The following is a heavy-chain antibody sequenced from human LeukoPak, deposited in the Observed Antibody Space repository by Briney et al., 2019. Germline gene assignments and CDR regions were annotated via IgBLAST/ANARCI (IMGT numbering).Heavy chain of an antibody. D-gene: IGHD6-19*01. CDR3: ARDSSKWLTGIDY. V-gene: IGHV4-39*07. CDR1: GGSISSSSYY. CDR2: MYYSGIT. J-gene: IGHJ4*02. Sequence: SETLSLTCTVSGGSISSSSYYWGWIRQPPGKGLEWIGSMYYSGITYYNPSLKSRVTISVDTSKNQFSLKLSSVTAADTAVYYCARDSSKWLTGIDYWGQGTLVTVSS.